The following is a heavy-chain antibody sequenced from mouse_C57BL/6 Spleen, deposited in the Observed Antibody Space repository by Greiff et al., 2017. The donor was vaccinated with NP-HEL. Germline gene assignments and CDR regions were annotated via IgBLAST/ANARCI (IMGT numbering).Heavy chain of an antibody. CDR2: IHPNSGST. CDR3: ARALYDGYHEGFAY. CDR1: GYTFTSYW. Sequence: VQLQQPGAELVKPGASVKLSCKASGYTFTSYWMHWVKQRPGQGLEWIGMIHPNSGSTNYNEKFKSKATLTVDKSSSTAYMQLSSLTSEDSAVYYCARALYDGYHEGFAYWGQGTLVTVSA. V-gene: IGHV1-64*01. D-gene: IGHD2-3*01. J-gene: IGHJ3*01.